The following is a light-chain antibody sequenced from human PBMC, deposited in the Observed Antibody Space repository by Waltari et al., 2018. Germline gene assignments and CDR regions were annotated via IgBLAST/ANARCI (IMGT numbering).Light chain of an antibody. V-gene: IGLV3-19*01. Sequence: SSELTQDPAVSVALGQTVRIPCHGDSLRSYYASWYQQKPGQAPVLVIYGKNNRPSGIPDRISGSTSGNTASLTISGAQAEDEADYYCNSRDSSGDHVLFGGGTKLTVL. CDR1: SLRSYY. CDR3: NSRDSSGDHVL. CDR2: GKN. J-gene: IGLJ2*01.